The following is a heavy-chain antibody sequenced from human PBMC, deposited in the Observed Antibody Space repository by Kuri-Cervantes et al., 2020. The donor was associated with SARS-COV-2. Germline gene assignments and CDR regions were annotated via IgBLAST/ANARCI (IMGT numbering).Heavy chain of an antibody. D-gene: IGHD3-10*01. CDR3: ARDSKVDPYGSGGWYYYYHMDV. CDR1: GFAFSSYS. Sequence: GGSLRLSCAASGFAFSSYSMNWVRQAPGKGLEWVSTISSNGYIYYADSLKGRFTISSDNAMNSLYLQMNSMIAEDTAVYYCARDSKVDPYGSGGWYYYYHMDVWGKGTPVTVSS. J-gene: IGHJ6*03. V-gene: IGHV3-21*01. CDR2: ISSNGYI.